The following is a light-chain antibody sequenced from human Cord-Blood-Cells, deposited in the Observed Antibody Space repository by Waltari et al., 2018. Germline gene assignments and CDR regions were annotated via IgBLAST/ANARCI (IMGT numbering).Light chain of an antibody. CDR1: QSVSSN. CDR2: GAS. J-gene: IGKJ2*01. Sequence: EIVMTQSPATTSVFHGESATLSCKASQSVSSNLAWYQQKPGQAPRLLIYGASTRATGIPARFSGSGSGTEFTLTISSLQSEDFAVYYCQQYNNWPYTFGQGTKLEIK. CDR3: QQYNNWPYT. V-gene: IGKV3-15*01.